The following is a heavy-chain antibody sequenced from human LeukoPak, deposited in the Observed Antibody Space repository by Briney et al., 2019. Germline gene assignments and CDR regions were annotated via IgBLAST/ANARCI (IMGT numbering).Heavy chain of an antibody. V-gene: IGHV4-34*01. Sequence: SETLSLTCAVYGGSFSGYYWSWIRQPPGKGLEWIGEINHSGSTNYNPSLKSRVTISVDTSKNQFSLKLSSVTAADTAVYYCARGRSGYDFWSGPQNAFDIWGQGTMVTVSS. J-gene: IGHJ3*02. CDR2: INHSGST. D-gene: IGHD3-3*01. CDR3: ARGRSGYDFWSGPQNAFDI. CDR1: GGSFSGYY.